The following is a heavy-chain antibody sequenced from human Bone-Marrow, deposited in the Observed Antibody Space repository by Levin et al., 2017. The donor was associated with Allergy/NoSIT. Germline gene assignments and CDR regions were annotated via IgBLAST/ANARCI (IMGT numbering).Heavy chain of an antibody. CDR1: GGSISNSY. J-gene: IGHJ6*03. Sequence: PSETLSLTCTVSGGSISNSYWSWIRLPPGKGLEWIGYIHNSGITNYNPSLKSRVTTSLDTSKNQFSLSLNSVTAADTDVYYCARVMRTSGSRHYYYYMDVWGKGTTVTVS. CDR3: ARVMRTSGSRHYYYYMDV. V-gene: IGHV4-59*01. CDR2: IHNSGIT. D-gene: IGHD1-1*01.